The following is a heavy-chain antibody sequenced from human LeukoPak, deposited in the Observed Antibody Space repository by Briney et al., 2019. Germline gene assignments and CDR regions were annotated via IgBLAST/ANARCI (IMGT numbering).Heavy chain of an antibody. CDR1: GFTFSSYE. J-gene: IGHJ4*02. CDR2: ISSSGSTI. Sequence: GGSLRLSCAVSGFTFSSYEMNWVRQAPGKGLEWVSYISSSGSTIYYADSVKGRFTISRDNANNSLYLQMNSLRAEDTAVYYCARDGRGYYYDRSPDYWGQGTLVTVSS. V-gene: IGHV3-48*03. D-gene: IGHD3-22*01. CDR3: ARDGRGYYYDRSPDY.